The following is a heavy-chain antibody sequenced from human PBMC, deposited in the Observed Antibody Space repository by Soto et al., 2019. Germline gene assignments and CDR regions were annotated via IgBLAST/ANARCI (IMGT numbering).Heavy chain of an antibody. CDR1: GFTFSSYS. CDR3: ARESVVTIFGVAPPDYYGMDV. Sequence: GGSLRLSCAASGFTFSSYSMNWVRQAPGKGLEWVSSISSSSSYIYYADSVKGRFTISRDNAKNSLYLQMNSLRAEDTAVYYCARESVVTIFGVAPPDYYGMDVWGQGTTVTVSS. V-gene: IGHV3-21*01. D-gene: IGHD3-3*01. J-gene: IGHJ6*02. CDR2: ISSSSSYI.